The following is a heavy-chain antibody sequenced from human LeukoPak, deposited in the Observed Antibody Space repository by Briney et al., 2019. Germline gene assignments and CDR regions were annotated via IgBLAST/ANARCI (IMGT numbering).Heavy chain of an antibody. Sequence: GGSLRLSCAASGFTFSTYAMHWVRQAPGKGLEWVGRIRSKADSYATAYAASVKGRFTISRDDSKNTAYLQMNSLKTEDTAVYYCTRLVVPAATGDYYGMDVWGQGTTVTVSS. D-gene: IGHD2-2*01. CDR2: IRSKADSYAT. V-gene: IGHV3-73*01. CDR3: TRLVVPAATGDYYGMDV. J-gene: IGHJ6*02. CDR1: GFTFSTYA.